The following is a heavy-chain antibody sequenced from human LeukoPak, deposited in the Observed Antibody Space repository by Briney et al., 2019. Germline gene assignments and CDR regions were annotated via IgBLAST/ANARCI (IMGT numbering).Heavy chain of an antibody. J-gene: IGHJ4*02. CDR3: ARDPDDCSGGSCYPFDY. CDR1: GYTFTGYY. V-gene: IGHV1-2*02. CDR2: INPNSGGT. D-gene: IGHD2-15*01. Sequence: ASVKVSCKASGYTFTGYYMHWVRQAPGQGLEWMGWINPNSGGTNYAQKFQGRVTMTRDTSISTAYMELSRLRSDDTAVYYCARDPDDCSGGSCYPFDYWGQGTLVTVSS.